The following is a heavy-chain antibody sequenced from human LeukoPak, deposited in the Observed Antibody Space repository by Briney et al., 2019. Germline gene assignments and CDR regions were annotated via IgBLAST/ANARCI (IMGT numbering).Heavy chain of an antibody. V-gene: IGHV3-23*01. CDR2: ISGSGGST. CDR3: AKGGLWGYGSGSYTIDY. J-gene: IGHJ4*02. CDR1: GFTFSSYA. D-gene: IGHD3-10*01. Sequence: GGSLRLSCAASGFTFSSYAMSWVRQAPGKGLERVSAISGSGGSTYYADSVKGRFTISRDNSKNTLYLQMNSLRAEDTAVYYCAKGGLWGYGSGSYTIDYWGQGTLVTVSS.